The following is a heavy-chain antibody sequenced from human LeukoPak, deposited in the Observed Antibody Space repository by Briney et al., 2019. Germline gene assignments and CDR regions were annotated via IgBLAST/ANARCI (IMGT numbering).Heavy chain of an antibody. D-gene: IGHD3-9*01. J-gene: IGHJ3*02. V-gene: IGHV5-51*01. CDR3: ARRLTHNYDILTGYYMDAFDI. CDR1: GYSFTSYW. Sequence: GESLKISCKGSGYSFTSYWIGGVRQMPGKGLEWMGIIYPGDSDTRYSPSFQGQVTISADKSISTAYLQWSSLKASDTAMYYCARRLTHNYDILTGYYMDAFDIWGQGRLVTVSS. CDR2: IYPGDSDT.